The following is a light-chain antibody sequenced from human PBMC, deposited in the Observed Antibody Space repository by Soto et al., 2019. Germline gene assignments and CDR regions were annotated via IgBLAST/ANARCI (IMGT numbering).Light chain of an antibody. CDR2: AAS. J-gene: IGKJ5*01. CDR1: QDISTH. V-gene: IGKV1-9*01. Sequence: IKLTQSPSSLSASVGDRVTISCRASQDISTHLAWFAQKPGRAPQLLIYAASTLHSGVPSRFSGSGSGTDFTLTISSLQPEDFAPYYCQRPNTFPITLGPGTRLKIK. CDR3: QRPNTFPIT.